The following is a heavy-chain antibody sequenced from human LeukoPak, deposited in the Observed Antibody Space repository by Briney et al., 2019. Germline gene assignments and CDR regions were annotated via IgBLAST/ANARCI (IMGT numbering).Heavy chain of an antibody. D-gene: IGHD6-6*01. CDR3: ARDGSIAAPYYFDY. J-gene: IGHJ4*02. CDR2: ISAYNGNT. V-gene: IGHV1-18*01. CDR1: GYTFTSYG. Sequence: ASVKVSCKASGYTFTSYGISWVRQAPGQGLEWMGWISAYNGNTNYAQKLQGRVTMTTGTSTSTAYMELRSLRSDDTAVYYRARDGSIAAPYYFDYWGQGTLVTVSS.